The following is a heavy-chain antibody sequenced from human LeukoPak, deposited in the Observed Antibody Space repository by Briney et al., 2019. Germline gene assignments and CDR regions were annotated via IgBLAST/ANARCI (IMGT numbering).Heavy chain of an antibody. CDR2: IIPIFGTA. CDR1: RGTFSSYA. D-gene: IGHD2-15*01. Sequence: GASVKVSCKASRGTFSSYAISRVRQAPGQGLEWMGGIIPIFGTANYAQKFQGRVTITADESTSTAYMELSSLRSEDTAVYYCARSQGYCSGGSCYEPDYWGQGTLVTVSS. CDR3: ARSQGYCSGGSCYEPDY. J-gene: IGHJ4*02. V-gene: IGHV1-69*13.